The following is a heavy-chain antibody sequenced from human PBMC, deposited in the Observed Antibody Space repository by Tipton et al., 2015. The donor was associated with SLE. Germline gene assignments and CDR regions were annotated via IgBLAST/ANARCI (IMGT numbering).Heavy chain of an antibody. V-gene: IGHV3-21*01. CDR2: ISSSSSYI. D-gene: IGHD2-2*01. CDR3: ARVLTVVPAANVYMDV. CDR1: GFTFSSYS. J-gene: IGHJ6*03. Sequence: GSLRLSCAASGFTFSSYSMNWVRQAPGKGLEWVSSISSSSSYIYYADSVKGRFTISRDNAKNSLYLQMNSLRAADTAVYYCARVLTVVPAANVYMDVWGKGTTVTVSS.